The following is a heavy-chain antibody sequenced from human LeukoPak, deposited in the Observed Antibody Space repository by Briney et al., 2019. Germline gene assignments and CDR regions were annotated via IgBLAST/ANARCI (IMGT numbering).Heavy chain of an antibody. D-gene: IGHD6-13*01. CDR2: MNPSGGST. CDR3: ASGAAAGVYYYYGMDV. V-gene: IGHV1-46*01. CDR1: GYKFTNYY. Sequence: ASVRDSCKASGYKFTNYYIHWVRQAPGQGLEWMGIMNPSGGSTNYAQKFQGRVTMTTDTSTSTAYMELRSLRSDDTAVYYCASGAAAGVYYYYGMDVWGQGTTVTVSS. J-gene: IGHJ6*02.